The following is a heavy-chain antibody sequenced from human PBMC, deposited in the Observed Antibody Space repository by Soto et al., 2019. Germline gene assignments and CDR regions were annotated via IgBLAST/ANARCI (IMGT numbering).Heavy chain of an antibody. J-gene: IGHJ4*02. CDR1: GLTFYTYA. CDR3: AKGDKYTGYDY. V-gene: IGHV3-23*01. CDR2: ISRSGANT. Sequence: GGSLRLSCAASGLTFYTYALGWVRQAPGKGLEWISSISRSGANTYYADSVKGRFTISRGNSKSTLYLQMNSLRDEDTALYYCAKGDKYTGYDYWGQGALVTVSS. D-gene: IGHD5-12*01.